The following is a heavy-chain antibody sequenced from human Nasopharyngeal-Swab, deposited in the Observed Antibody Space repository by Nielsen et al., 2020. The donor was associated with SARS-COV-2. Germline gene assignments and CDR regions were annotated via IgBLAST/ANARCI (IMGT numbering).Heavy chain of an antibody. Sequence: ASVKVSCKVSGYTLTELSMHWVRQAPGKGLEWMGGFDPEDGETIYAQKFQGRVTMTEDTSTDTAYMELSSLRSEDTAVYYCATSAPYCSSTSCSYWFDPWGQGTLFTVSS. D-gene: IGHD2-2*01. V-gene: IGHV1-24*01. CDR3: ATSAPYCSSTSCSYWFDP. CDR2: FDPEDGET. J-gene: IGHJ5*02. CDR1: GYTLTELS.